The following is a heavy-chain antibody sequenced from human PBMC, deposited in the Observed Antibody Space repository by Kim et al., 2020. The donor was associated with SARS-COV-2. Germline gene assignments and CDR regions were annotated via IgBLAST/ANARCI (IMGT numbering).Heavy chain of an antibody. V-gene: IGHV1-3*04. CDR2: IETGNGKT. CDR3: ARGTSYGNKD. Sequence: ASVKVSCKTSGYTFTASAIHWVRQAPGQRLEWMGWIETGNGKTTYSQRLQGRPTITRDTSARTAYMDLSSLRSEDTAAYFCARGTSYGNKDWGQGTLVTV. J-gene: IGHJ4*02. D-gene: IGHD5-18*01. CDR1: GYTFTASA.